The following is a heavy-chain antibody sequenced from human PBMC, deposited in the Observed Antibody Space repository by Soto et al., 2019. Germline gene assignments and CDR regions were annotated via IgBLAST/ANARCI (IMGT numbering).Heavy chain of an antibody. D-gene: IGHD2-21*02. CDR3: ARASGGHSGWGHWSDP. J-gene: IGHJ5*02. CDR1: GDSVSSNSAA. Sequence: SQTLSLTCAISGDSVSSNSAAWNWIRQSPSRGLEWLGRTYYRSKWYRDYAVSVKSRITINPDTSKNQFSLKLNSLTATDTAVYYCARASGGHSGWGHWSDPWGQGTLVTVSS. CDR2: TYYRSKWYR. V-gene: IGHV6-1*01.